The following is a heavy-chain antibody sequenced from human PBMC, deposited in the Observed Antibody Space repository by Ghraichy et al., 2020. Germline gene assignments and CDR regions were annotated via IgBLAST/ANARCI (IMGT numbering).Heavy chain of an antibody. D-gene: IGHD3-3*01. V-gene: IGHV1-18*04. CDR3: ARDGDDFWSGYYFDY. CDR1: GYTFTSYG. J-gene: IGHJ4*02. Sequence: GESLNISCKASGYTFTSYGISWVRQAPGQELEWMGWISAYNGNTNYAQKLQGRVTMTTDTSTSTAYMELRSLRSDDTAVYYCARDGDDFWSGYYFDYWGQGTLVTVSS. CDR2: ISAYNGNT.